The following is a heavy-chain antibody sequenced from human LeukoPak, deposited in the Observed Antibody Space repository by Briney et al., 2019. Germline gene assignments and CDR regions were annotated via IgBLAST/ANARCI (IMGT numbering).Heavy chain of an antibody. D-gene: IGHD3-22*01. J-gene: IGHJ3*01. Sequence: GGSLRLSCAASGFTFSSYRMSWVRQAPGKGLEWVATIKHDGSDKYYVDSLRGRFTISRDNAKDSLSLQMNSLRAEDTAVYYCAIYDSSLHALDFWGRGTMVTVSS. V-gene: IGHV3-7*01. CDR3: AIYDSSLHALDF. CDR2: IKHDGSDK. CDR1: GFTFSSYR.